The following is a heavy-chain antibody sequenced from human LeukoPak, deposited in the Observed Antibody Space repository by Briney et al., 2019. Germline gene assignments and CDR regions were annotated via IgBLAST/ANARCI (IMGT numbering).Heavy chain of an antibody. Sequence: ASVKVSCKASGYTFTSYGISWVRQAPGQGLEWMGWISAYNGNTNYAQKLQGRVTMTTDTSTSTAYMELRSLRSDDTAVYYCARDTYDSGYKGSSDAFDIWGQGTMVTVSS. CDR1: GYTFTSYG. V-gene: IGHV1-18*01. CDR3: ARDTYDSGYKGSSDAFDI. D-gene: IGHD3-22*01. J-gene: IGHJ3*02. CDR2: ISAYNGNT.